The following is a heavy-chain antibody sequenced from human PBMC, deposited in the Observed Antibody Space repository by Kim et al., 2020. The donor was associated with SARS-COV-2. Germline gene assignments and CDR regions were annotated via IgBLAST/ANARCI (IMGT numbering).Heavy chain of an antibody. V-gene: IGHV4-34*01. CDR2: INHSGST. CDR3: EGGRAGVVPGAILGIGPHYDYYVMDV. J-gene: IGHJ6*02. CDR1: GGSFSGYH. Sequence: SETLSLTCAVYGGSFSGYHWSWIRQPPGKGLEWIGEINHSGSTNYNPSLKSRVTISIDTSKNQFSLTLTSVTAADTALYYCEGGRAGVVPGAILGIGPHYDYYVMDVWGQGTTVTVSS. D-gene: IGHD2-2*02.